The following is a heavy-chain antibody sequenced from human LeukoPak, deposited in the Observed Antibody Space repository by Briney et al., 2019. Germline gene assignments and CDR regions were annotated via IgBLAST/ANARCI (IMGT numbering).Heavy chain of an antibody. V-gene: IGHV1-2*06. J-gene: IGHJ4*02. CDR2: INPNSGGT. D-gene: IGHD3-22*01. Sequence: ASVKVSSKASGYIFTAYYMHWVRQAPGQGLEWMGRINPNSGGTNSAQKFQGRVTMTRDTSISTAYMELSSLRSDDTAVYYCAATRGFDSSGYNLEYWGQGSLVTVSS. CDR1: GYIFTAYY. CDR3: AATRGFDSSGYNLEY.